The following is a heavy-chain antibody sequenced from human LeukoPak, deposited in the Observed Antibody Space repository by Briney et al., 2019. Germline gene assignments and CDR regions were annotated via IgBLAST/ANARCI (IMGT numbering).Heavy chain of an antibody. CDR1: GDSVTRYY. CDR2: IFYSGVT. J-gene: IGHJ4*02. CDR3: AGSFSGYDPFDS. D-gene: IGHD5-12*01. Sequence: PSETLSLTCSVSGDSVTRYYWSWIRQPPGKGLEWIAFIFYSGVTNYNPSLKSRVAISVDTNKNEFSLKLSSVTAADTALYCAGSFSGYDPFDSWGQGTLVTVSS. V-gene: IGHV4-59*02.